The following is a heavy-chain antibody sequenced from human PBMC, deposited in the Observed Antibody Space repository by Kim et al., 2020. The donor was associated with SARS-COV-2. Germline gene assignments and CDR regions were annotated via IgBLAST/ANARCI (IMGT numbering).Heavy chain of an antibody. V-gene: IGHV3-23*01. CDR2: ISGSGGST. J-gene: IGHJ6*03. Sequence: GGSLRLSCAASGFTFSSYAMSWVRQAPGKGLEWVSAISGSGGSTYYADSVKGRFTISRDNSKNTLYLQMNSLRAEDTAVYYCAKMGWYYGSGSYYPAYYMDVWGKGTTVTVSS. CDR3: AKMGWYYGSGSYYPAYYMDV. CDR1: GFTFSSYA. D-gene: IGHD3-10*01.